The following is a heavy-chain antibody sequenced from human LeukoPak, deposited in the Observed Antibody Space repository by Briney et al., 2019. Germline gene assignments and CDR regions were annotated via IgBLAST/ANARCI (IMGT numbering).Heavy chain of an antibody. J-gene: IGHJ5*02. CDR2: FSGYNGNT. CDR1: GYTFTSYG. Sequence: ASVKVSCKASGYTFTSYGISWVRQAPGQGLEWMGCFSGYNGNTIYAQKLQSRVTMTTDTSTSTAYMELRSLRSDDTAVYYCARVVRSNYYDSSGYYHNWFDPWGQGTLVTVSS. CDR3: ARVVRSNYYDSSGYYHNWFDP. V-gene: IGHV1-18*01. D-gene: IGHD3-22*01.